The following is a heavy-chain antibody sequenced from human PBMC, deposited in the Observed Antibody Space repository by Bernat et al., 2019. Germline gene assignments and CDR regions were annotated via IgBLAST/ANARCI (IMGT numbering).Heavy chain of an antibody. CDR2: TRNRADSYTT. V-gene: IGHV3-72*01. J-gene: IGHJ4*02. Sequence: EVQLVESGGGLVQPGGSLRLSCAASGFTFSDHYMDWVRQAPGKGLEWVGRTRNRADSYTTEYAASVKGRFTISRDESEKSLYLQMNRRKTDDTAVYYCTRVATITSYFFDYWGQGTLVTVSS. D-gene: IGHD5-12*01. CDR1: GFTFSDHY. CDR3: TRVATITSYFFDY.